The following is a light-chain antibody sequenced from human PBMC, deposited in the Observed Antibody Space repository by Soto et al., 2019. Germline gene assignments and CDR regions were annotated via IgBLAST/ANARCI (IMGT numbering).Light chain of an antibody. V-gene: IGKV1-39*01. Sequence: DIQMTQSPSSLSASVGDRVAITCRASQSISSYLNWYQQKPGKAPKVLIYAAYSLRSGVPARFSGSGFGTDFTLTISSLQPEDFATYYCQQSFSAPLFTFGPGTKVDI. CDR1: QSISSY. CDR2: AAY. CDR3: QQSFSAPLFT. J-gene: IGKJ3*01.